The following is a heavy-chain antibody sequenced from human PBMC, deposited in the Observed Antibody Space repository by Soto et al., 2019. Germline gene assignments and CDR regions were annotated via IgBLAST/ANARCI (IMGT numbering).Heavy chain of an antibody. CDR3: ARVTVGLAYCGGDCYSGWYGMDV. CDR2: ISAYNGNT. Sequence: QVQLVQSGAEVKKPGASVKVSCKASGYTFTSYGISWVRQAPGQGLEWMGWISAYNGNTNYAQKLQARVTMTTDTSTSTAYMELRSLRSDDTAVYYCARVTVGLAYCGGDCYSGWYGMDVWGQGTTVTVSS. D-gene: IGHD2-21*02. CDR1: GYTFTSYG. V-gene: IGHV1-18*01. J-gene: IGHJ6*02.